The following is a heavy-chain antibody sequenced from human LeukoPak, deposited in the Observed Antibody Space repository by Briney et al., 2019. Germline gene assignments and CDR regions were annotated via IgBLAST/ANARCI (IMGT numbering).Heavy chain of an antibody. CDR1: GFTFSSYS. CDR2: ISYDGSNK. CDR3: AKAREYQLLAGFDY. D-gene: IGHD2-2*01. J-gene: IGHJ4*02. V-gene: IGHV3-30*18. Sequence: GGSLRLSCAASGFTFSSYSMNWVRQAPGKGLEWVAVISYDGSNKYYADSVKGRFTISRDNSKNTLYLQMNSLRAEDTAVYYCAKAREYQLLAGFDYWGQGTLVTVSS.